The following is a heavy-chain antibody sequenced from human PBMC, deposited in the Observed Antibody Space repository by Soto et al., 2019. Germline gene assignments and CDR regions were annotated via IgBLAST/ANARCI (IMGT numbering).Heavy chain of an antibody. CDR3: ARGKGMEENYFYYGLDI. Sequence: QVQVVQSGAEVKKPGALVKVSCKASGYTFSTYAMHWVRQAPGQSLEWMGWLNGGTGQTRYSQKFQDRVIITRDTSASTGYMELSSLTSEDTAVYYCARGKGMEENYFYYGLDIWGQGTTVTVSS. CDR1: GYTFSTYA. D-gene: IGHD1-1*01. CDR2: LNGGTGQT. V-gene: IGHV1-3*01. J-gene: IGHJ6*02.